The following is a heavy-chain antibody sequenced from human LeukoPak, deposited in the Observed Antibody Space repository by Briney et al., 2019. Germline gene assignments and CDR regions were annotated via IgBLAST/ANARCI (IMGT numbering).Heavy chain of an antibody. Sequence: GGSLRLSCAASGFTFSSYGMHWVRQAPGKGLEWAAVISYDGSNKYYADSVKGRFTISRDNSKNTLYLQMNSLRPDDTAVYYCARCTASCYANAFDVWGQGTLLTVSS. J-gene: IGHJ3*01. CDR3: ARCTASCYANAFDV. D-gene: IGHD2-2*01. CDR2: ISYDGSNK. V-gene: IGHV3-30*03. CDR1: GFTFSSYG.